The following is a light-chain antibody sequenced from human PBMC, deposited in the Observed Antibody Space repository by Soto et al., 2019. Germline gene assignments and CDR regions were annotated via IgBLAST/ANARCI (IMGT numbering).Light chain of an antibody. V-gene: IGKV1-39*01. J-gene: IGKJ4*01. Sequence: DIQMTQSPSSLSAAVGDSVTITCRPSQSISTFLNWYQQKPGKAPKLLIYGTSSLQSGVPSRFRGSGFGTNFTLTISSLQPEDFATYYCQQSYSTPLTFGGGTKVDIK. CDR1: QSISTF. CDR2: GTS. CDR3: QQSYSTPLT.